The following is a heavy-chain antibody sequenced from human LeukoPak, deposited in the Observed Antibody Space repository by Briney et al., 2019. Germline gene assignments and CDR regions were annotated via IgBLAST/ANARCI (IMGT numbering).Heavy chain of an antibody. J-gene: IGHJ3*02. CDR2: IYYSGST. D-gene: IGHD4-17*01. Sequence: SETLSLTCTVSGGSLSSYYWSWIRQPPGKGLEWIGYIYYSGSTNYNPSLKSRVTISVDTSKNQFSLKLSSVTAADTAVYYCARVPYGDYEDAFDIWGQGTMVTVSS. CDR1: GGSLSSYY. CDR3: ARVPYGDYEDAFDI. V-gene: IGHV4-59*01.